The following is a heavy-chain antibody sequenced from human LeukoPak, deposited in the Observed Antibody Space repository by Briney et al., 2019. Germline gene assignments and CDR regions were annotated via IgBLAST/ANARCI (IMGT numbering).Heavy chain of an antibody. J-gene: IGHJ5*02. CDR1: GFTFSSYD. CDR2: IRPSGDNT. CDR3: AKDYSKTSYYGSGTYYRPNWFDP. V-gene: IGHV3-23*01. Sequence: PGGSLRLSCAASGFTFSSYDMTWVRQAPGRGLEWVSSIRPSGDNTYYADSVKGRFTISRDNSKNTLYLQMNSLRAEDTAVYYCAKDYSKTSYYGSGTYYRPNWFDPWGQGTLVTVSS. D-gene: IGHD3-10*01.